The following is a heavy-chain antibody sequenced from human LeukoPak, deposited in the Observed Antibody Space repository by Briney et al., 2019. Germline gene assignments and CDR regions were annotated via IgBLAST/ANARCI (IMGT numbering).Heavy chain of an antibody. J-gene: IGHJ4*02. V-gene: IGHV1-8*01. CDR1: GYTFTSYD. CDR3: ALGYCSGGSCYKRRTIDY. D-gene: IGHD2-15*01. Sequence: ASVKVSCKASGYTFTSYDINWERQATGQGLEWLGWMNPNSGNTGYAQKFQGRVTMTRNTSISTAYMELSSLRSEDTAVYYCALGYCSGGSCYKRRTIDYWGQGTLVTVSS. CDR2: MNPNSGNT.